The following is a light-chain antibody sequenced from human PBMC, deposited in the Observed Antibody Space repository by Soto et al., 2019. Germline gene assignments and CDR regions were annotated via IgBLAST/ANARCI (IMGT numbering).Light chain of an antibody. CDR1: QSISSW. CDR2: KAS. Sequence: DIQMTQSPSTLSASVGDRVTITCRASQSISSWLAWYQQKPGKAPNLLIYKASTLESGVPSRFSSSGSGTEFTLTISSLQPDDFATYYCQQYNSNPRTFGQGTKVEIK. J-gene: IGKJ1*01. CDR3: QQYNSNPRT. V-gene: IGKV1-5*03.